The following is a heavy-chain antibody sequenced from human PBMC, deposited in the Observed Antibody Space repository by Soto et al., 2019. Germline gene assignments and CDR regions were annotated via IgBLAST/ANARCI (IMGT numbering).Heavy chain of an antibody. Sequence: KASETLSLTCTVSGGSISSGGYYWSWIRQHPGKGLEWIGYIYYSGSTYYNPSLKSRVTISVDTSKNQFSLKLSSVTAADTAVYYCARDRSGRYYDSSGYRPGFDPWGQGTLVTVSS. CDR3: ARDRSGRYYDSSGYRPGFDP. J-gene: IGHJ5*02. CDR1: GGSISSGGYY. V-gene: IGHV4-31*03. D-gene: IGHD3-22*01. CDR2: IYYSGST.